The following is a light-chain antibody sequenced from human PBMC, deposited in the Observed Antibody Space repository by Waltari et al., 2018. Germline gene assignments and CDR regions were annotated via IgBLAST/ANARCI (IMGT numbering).Light chain of an antibody. V-gene: IGLV2-14*01. CDR1: SSDAGTYDY. CDR2: EVT. CDR3: GSYSSSRTLWV. Sequence: QSALTQPASVSGSPGQPITISCTGPSSDAGTYDYVSWYQQHPGNAPKLVIYEVTNRPSGVSSRFSGSKSGDTASLTLSGLQAEDEADYYCGSYSSSRTLWVFGGGTKLTVL. J-gene: IGLJ3*02.